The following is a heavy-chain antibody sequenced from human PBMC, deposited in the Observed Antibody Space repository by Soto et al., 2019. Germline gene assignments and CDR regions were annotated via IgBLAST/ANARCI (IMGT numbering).Heavy chain of an antibody. Sequence: QVQLQQWGAGLLKPSETLSLTCAVHDGSFAGFYWTWIRQPPGKGLEWIGEINHSENTHYNPSLRSRSNLSVDTSKKPISLKLNSMTAADTAVSYCAGADYGSGSLDNWGQGPMFTVSS. CDR3: AGADYGSGSLDN. CDR2: INHSENT. V-gene: IGHV4-34*02. CDR1: DGSFAGFY. D-gene: IGHD3-10*01. J-gene: IGHJ4*02.